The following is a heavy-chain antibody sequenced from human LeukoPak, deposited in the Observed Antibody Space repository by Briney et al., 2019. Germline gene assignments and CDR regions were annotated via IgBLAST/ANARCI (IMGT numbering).Heavy chain of an antibody. Sequence: PGGSLRLSCAASGFTFSNYGMYWVRQAPGKGLEWVAFVRYDGSNEYYAESVKGRFTISRDNSKNTLYLQMNNLTAEDTAVYSCAKDQGRIPTYDILTRQTVDYYYFYMDVWGKGTTVTIS. V-gene: IGHV3-30*02. CDR1: GFTFSNYG. J-gene: IGHJ6*03. CDR3: AKDQGRIPTYDILTRQTVDYYYFYMDV. CDR2: VRYDGSNE. D-gene: IGHD3-9*01.